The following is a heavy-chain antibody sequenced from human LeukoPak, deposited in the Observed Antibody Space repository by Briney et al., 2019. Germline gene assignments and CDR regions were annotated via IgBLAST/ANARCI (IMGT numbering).Heavy chain of an antibody. CDR3: ARDGHRAPFEY. Sequence: ASVKVSCKASGYTFTGYYMHWVRQAPGQGPEWMGWINPNTGGTNYAGKFQGRVTMTRDTSITTAYMELSRLRSDDTAVYYCARDGHRAPFEYWGQGTSVTVSS. CDR1: GYTFTGYY. D-gene: IGHD5-24*01. V-gene: IGHV1-2*02. CDR2: INPNTGGT. J-gene: IGHJ4*02.